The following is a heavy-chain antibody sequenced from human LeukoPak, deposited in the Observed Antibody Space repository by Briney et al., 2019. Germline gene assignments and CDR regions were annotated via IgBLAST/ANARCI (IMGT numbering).Heavy chain of an antibody. Sequence: ASVKVSCKASGYTFFNYDISWVRQAPGQGLEWMGWMNPNSGNTGYAQKFQGRVTITRNTSISTAYMELSSLRSEDTAVYYCARWNWNDELDIWGQGTMVTVSS. D-gene: IGHD1-1*01. V-gene: IGHV1-8*03. CDR2: MNPNSGNT. J-gene: IGHJ3*02. CDR1: GYTFFNYD. CDR3: ARWNWNDELDI.